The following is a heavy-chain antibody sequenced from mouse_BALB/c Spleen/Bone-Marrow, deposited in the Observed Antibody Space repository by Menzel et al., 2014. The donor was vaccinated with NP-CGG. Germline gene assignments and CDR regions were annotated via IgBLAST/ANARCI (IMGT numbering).Heavy chain of an antibody. Sequence: VKVVESGPGLVQPSQSLSITCTASGFSLTSYGVHWVRQSPGKGLEWLGVIWSGGSTDYNAAFISRLSISKDNSKSQVFFKMNSLQANDTAIYYCARNQGNYVSWFAYWGQGTLVTVSA. CDR1: GFSLTSYG. D-gene: IGHD2-1*01. CDR2: IWSGGST. CDR3: ARNQGNYVSWFAY. J-gene: IGHJ3*01. V-gene: IGHV2-2*02.